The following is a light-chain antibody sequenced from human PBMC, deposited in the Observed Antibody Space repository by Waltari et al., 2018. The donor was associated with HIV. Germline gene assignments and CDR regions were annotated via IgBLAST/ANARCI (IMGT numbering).Light chain of an antibody. V-gene: IGLV2-14*03. CDR2: DVS. CDR3: SSYTSNITRV. Sequence: GQSITISCTGTSSDVGGYNYVSWYQQHPGKAPKLMIYDVSNRPSGVSNRFSGSKSGNTASLTISGRQAEDEADYYCSSYTSNITRVFGGGTKLTVL. CDR1: SSDVGGYNY. J-gene: IGLJ3*02.